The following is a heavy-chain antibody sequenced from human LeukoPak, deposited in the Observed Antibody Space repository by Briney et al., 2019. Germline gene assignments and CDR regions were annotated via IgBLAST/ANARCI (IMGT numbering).Heavy chain of an antibody. CDR1: GFTFSSYS. D-gene: IGHD2-2*01. J-gene: IGHJ5*02. Sequence: KPGGSLRLSCAASGFTFSSYSMNWVRQAPGKGLEWVSSISSSSSYIYYADSVKGRFTISRDNAKNSLYLQMNSLRAEDTAVYYCAREGIAVVPAAMGPWFDPWGQGTLVTVSS. CDR3: AREGIAVVPAAMGPWFDP. V-gene: IGHV3-21*01. CDR2: ISSSSSYI.